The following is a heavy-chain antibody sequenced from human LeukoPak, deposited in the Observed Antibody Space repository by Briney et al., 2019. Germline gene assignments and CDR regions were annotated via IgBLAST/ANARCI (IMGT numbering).Heavy chain of an antibody. CDR1: GYTFTSYY. V-gene: IGHV1-2*06. CDR2: INPNTGGT. CDR3: ARKGDYEVDFDY. D-gene: IGHD4-17*01. J-gene: IGHJ4*02. Sequence: ASVKVSCKASGYTFTSYYMHWGRQAPGQGLEWMGRINPNTGGTNYAQKFQGRIIMTRDTSINTAYMELTRLRSDDTAVYYCARKGDYEVDFDYWGQGTLVTVSS.